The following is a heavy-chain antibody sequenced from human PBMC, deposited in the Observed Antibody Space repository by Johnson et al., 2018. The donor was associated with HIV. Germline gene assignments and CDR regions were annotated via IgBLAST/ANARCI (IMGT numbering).Heavy chain of an antibody. D-gene: IGHD3-22*01. J-gene: IGHJ3*02. CDR3: ARDGTRYYYDSSGSRGTFDI. V-gene: IGHV3-30*04. Sequence: VQLVESGGGVVQPGRSLRLSCAASGFTFSSYAMHWVRQAPGKGLEWVAVISYDGSNKYYADSVKGRFTISRDNSKNTLYLQMNILRAEDTAVYYCARDGTRYYYDSSGSRGTFDIWGQGTMVTVSS. CDR1: GFTFSSYA. CDR2: ISYDGSNK.